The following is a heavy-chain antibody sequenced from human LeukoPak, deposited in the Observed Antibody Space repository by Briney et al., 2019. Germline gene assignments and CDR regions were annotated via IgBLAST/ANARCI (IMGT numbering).Heavy chain of an antibody. V-gene: IGHV3-23*01. Sequence: PGGSLRLSCAASRFTFSSYAMSWVRQAPGKGLEWVSTISGSGGSTYYADSVKGRFTISRDNSKNTLYLQMNSLRAEDTAIYYCAKDLGVSGWYFDLWGRGTLVTVSS. CDR3: AKDLGVSGWYFDL. CDR2: ISGSGGST. J-gene: IGHJ2*01. CDR1: RFTFSSYA. D-gene: IGHD6-25*01.